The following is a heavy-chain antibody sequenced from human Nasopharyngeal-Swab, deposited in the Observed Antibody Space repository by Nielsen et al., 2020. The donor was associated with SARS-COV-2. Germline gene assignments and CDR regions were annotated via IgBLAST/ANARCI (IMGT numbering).Heavy chain of an antibody. CDR3: ARDLGDIVVVVAARFDY. J-gene: IGHJ4*02. CDR1: GYTFTSYA. Sequence: ASVKVSCKASGYTFTSYAMNWVRQAPGQGLEWMGWINTNTGNPMYAQGFTGRFVFSLDTSVSTAYLQISSLKAEDTAVYYCARDLGDIVVVVAARFDYWGQGTLVTVSS. V-gene: IGHV7-4-1*02. CDR2: INTNTGNP. D-gene: IGHD2-15*01.